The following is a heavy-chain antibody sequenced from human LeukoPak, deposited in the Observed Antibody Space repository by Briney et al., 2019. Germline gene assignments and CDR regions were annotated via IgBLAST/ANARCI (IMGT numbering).Heavy chain of an antibody. Sequence: GSTYYADSVKGRFTISRDNSKNTLYLQMNSLRAEDTAVYYCATESRVRYFDWLLDYFDYWGQGTLVTVSS. D-gene: IGHD3-9*01. CDR3: ATESRVRYFDWLLDYFDY. CDR2: GST. J-gene: IGHJ4*02. V-gene: IGHV3-53*01.